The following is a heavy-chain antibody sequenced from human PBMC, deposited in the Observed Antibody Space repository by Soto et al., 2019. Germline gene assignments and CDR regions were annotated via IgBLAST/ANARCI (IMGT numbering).Heavy chain of an antibody. CDR1: GGTLSDYA. V-gene: IGHV1-69*06. Sequence: GASVKVSCKASGGTLSDYAINWVRQAPGQGLEWMGGIIPIFDTANYPQQFQDRVTITADRSTSTAYMQLSSLRSEDTAIYYCALHTLLRGPIISYYYYDLDVWGQGTPVTVSS. D-gene: IGHD3-10*01. CDR3: ALHTLLRGPIISYYYYDLDV. CDR2: IIPIFDTA. J-gene: IGHJ6*02.